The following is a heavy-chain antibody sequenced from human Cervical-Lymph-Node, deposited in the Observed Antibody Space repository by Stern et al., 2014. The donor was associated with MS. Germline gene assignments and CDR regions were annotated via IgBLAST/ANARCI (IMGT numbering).Heavy chain of an antibody. CDR2: IYWNGDK. D-gene: IGHD2-2*01. J-gene: IGHJ4*02. CDR3: GHSPATLAMGVDY. V-gene: IGHV2-5*01. Sequence: ESGPTLVKPTQTLTLTCTFSGFSLTTSGVGVGWIRHPPGNALEWLALIYWNGDKRFSPSLKRRRTITKDTSKNQVVLTMTNMDPVDTATNYCGHSPATLAMGVDYWGQGSLVTVSS. CDR1: GFSLTTSGVG.